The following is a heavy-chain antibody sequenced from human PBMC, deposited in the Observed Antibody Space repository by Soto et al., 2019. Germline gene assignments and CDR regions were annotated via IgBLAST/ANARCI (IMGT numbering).Heavy chain of an antibody. Sequence: GSLRLSCTVSGGSISSYYWSWIRQPPGKGLEWIGYIYYSGSTNYNPSLKSRVTISVDTSKNQFSLKLSSVTAADTAVYYCARGGSIVGVVDYWGQGTLVTVSS. J-gene: IGHJ4*02. CDR3: ARGGSIVGVVDY. D-gene: IGHD1-26*01. CDR1: GGSISSYY. CDR2: IYYSGST. V-gene: IGHV4-59*01.